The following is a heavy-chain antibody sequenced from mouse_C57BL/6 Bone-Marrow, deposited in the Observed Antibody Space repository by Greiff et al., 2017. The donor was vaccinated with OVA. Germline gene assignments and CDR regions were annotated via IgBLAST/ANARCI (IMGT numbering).Heavy chain of an antibody. CDR3: VRQGLTTVPYCDY. CDR1: GFSFNTYA. D-gene: IGHD1-1*01. CDR2: IRSKSNNYAT. J-gene: IGHJ2*01. Sequence: EVQRVESGGGLVQPKGSLKLSCAASGFSFNTYAMNWVRQAPGKGLEWVARIRSKSNNYATYYADSVKDRFTISRDDSESMLYLQMNNLKTEDTAMYYCVRQGLTTVPYCDYWGQGTTLTVSS. V-gene: IGHV10-1*01.